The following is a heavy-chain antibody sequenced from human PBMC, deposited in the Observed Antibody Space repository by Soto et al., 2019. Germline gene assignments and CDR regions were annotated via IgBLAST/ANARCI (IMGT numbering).Heavy chain of an antibody. CDR3: AFSIGFDY. V-gene: IGHV3-23*01. Sequence: PGGSLRLSCAASGFTFSAYVMSWVRQAPGKGLEWVSSLSTSGDRTFYGESVKGRFTISRDNSKNTVYLQMDSLRVDDTAIYYCAFSIGFDYWGHGTLVTVSS. CDR1: GFTFSAYV. D-gene: IGHD2-15*01. CDR2: LSTSGDRT. J-gene: IGHJ4*01.